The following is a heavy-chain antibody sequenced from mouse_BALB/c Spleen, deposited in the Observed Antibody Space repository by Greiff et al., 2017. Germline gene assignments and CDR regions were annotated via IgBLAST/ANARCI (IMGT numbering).Heavy chain of an antibody. J-gene: IGHJ4*01. V-gene: IGHV3-8*02. Sequence: EVKLMESGPSLVKPSQTLSLTCSVTGDSITSGYWNWIRKFPGNKLEYMGYISYSGSTYYNPSLKSRISITRDTSKNQYYLQLNSVTTEDTATYYCANYYGSSTWAMDYWGQGTSVTVSS. CDR1: GDSITSGY. CDR2: ISYSGST. D-gene: IGHD1-1*01. CDR3: ANYYGSSTWAMDY.